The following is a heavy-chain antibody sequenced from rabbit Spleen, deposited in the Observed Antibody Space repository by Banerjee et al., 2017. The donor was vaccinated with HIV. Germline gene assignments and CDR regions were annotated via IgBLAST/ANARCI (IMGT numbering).Heavy chain of an antibody. J-gene: IGHJ3*01. V-gene: IGHV1S45*01. D-gene: IGHD4-1*01. CDR2: IYAATGGNR. CDR1: GFSFSSSYW. Sequence: QEQLVESGGGLVKPEGSLTLTCTASGFSFSSSYWICWVRQAPGKGLEWIACIYAATGGNRNYATWAKGRFTISRENAQNTVFLQMTSLTAANMATYFCARDLAGVVGWNFGLWGQGTLVTVS. CDR3: ARDLAGVVGWNFGL.